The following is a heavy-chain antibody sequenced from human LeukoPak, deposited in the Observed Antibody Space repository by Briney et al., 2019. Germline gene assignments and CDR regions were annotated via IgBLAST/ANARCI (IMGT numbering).Heavy chain of an antibody. CDR3: IRGSSSY. CDR1: GLTISKSW. CDR2: IDPDGSDI. V-gene: IGHV3-7*04. Sequence: GGSLRLSCAVSGLTISKSWMSWVRQAPGKGLEWVANIDPDGSDIYYVDSVKGRFTVSRDSAKNSLYLQMNSLRVEDTGTYYCIRGSSSYWGQGTLVTV. J-gene: IGHJ4*02.